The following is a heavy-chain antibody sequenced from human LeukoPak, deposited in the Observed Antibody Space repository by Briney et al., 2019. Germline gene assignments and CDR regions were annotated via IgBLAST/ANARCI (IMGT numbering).Heavy chain of an antibody. CDR2: ISHSGTT. CDR1: XYSISSGYY. J-gene: IGHJ5*02. V-gene: IGHV4-38-2*01. Sequence: SXYSISSGYYWGWIRQPPGXGLXXXXSISHSGTTYYNPSLKSRVTISVDTSKNQFSLKLSSVTAADTALYYCARSPYGDYGDNWFDPWGQGTLVTVSS. CDR3: ARSPYGDYGDNWFDP. D-gene: IGHD4-17*01.